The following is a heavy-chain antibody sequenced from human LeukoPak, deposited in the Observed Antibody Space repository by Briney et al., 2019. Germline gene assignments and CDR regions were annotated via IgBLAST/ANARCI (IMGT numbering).Heavy chain of an antibody. Sequence: SETLSLTCTVSGDSISDSDYYWGWIRQPPGKGLEWIGSIYYTGSTYYNPSLKSRVTISVDTSKNQFSLKLNSVTAADTAVYYCARRVKLLWFGELLWNWFDPWGQGTLVTVSS. D-gene: IGHD3-10*01. V-gene: IGHV4-39*07. CDR3: ARRVKLLWFGELLWNWFDP. J-gene: IGHJ5*02. CDR1: GDSISDSDYY. CDR2: IYYTGST.